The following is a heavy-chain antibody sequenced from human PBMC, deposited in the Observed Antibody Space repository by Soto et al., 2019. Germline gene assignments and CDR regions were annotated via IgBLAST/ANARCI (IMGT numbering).Heavy chain of an antibody. J-gene: IGHJ4*02. CDR3: ATGRAPSEYDSSGYYSYSFDY. CDR2: FDPEDGET. CDR1: GYTLTELS. D-gene: IGHD3-22*01. V-gene: IGHV1-24*01. Sequence: ASVKVSCKVSGYTLTELSMHWVRQAPGKGLEWMGGFDPEDGETIYAQKFQGRVTMTEDTSTDTAYMELSSLRSEDTAVYYCATGRAPSEYDSSGYYSYSFDYWGQGTLVTVSS.